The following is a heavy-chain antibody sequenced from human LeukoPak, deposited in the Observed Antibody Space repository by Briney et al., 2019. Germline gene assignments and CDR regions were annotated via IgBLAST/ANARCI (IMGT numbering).Heavy chain of an antibody. J-gene: IGHJ6*03. Sequence: GGSLRLSCAASGFTFSNYNMNWVRQAPGKGLEWVSSITSTSSYIYYADSVKGRFTISRDNAENSLYLQMNSLRVEDAAVYYCARDPYSGSYGDYYYYYMDVWGKGTTVTISS. D-gene: IGHD1-26*01. CDR1: GFTFSNYN. CDR2: ITSTSSYI. CDR3: ARDPYSGSYGDYYYYYMDV. V-gene: IGHV3-21*01.